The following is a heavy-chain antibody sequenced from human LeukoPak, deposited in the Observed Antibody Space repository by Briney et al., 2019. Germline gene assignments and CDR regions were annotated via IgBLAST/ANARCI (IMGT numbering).Heavy chain of an antibody. V-gene: IGHV3-30-3*01. Sequence: GGSLRLSCAASGFTFSSYAMSWVRQAPGKGLEWVAVISYDGSNKYYADSVKGRFTISRDNSKNTLYLQMNSLRAEDTAVYYCAREEAMVRGVIPCDYWGQGTLVTVSS. D-gene: IGHD3-10*01. CDR1: GFTFSSYA. J-gene: IGHJ4*02. CDR2: ISYDGSNK. CDR3: AREEAMVRGVIPCDY.